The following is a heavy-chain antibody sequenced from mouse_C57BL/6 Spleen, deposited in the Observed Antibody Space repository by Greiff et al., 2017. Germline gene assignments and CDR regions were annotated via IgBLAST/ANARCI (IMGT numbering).Heavy chain of an antibody. J-gene: IGHJ3*01. CDR1: GYTFTSYW. D-gene: IGHD2-3*01. CDR2: IDPSDSYT. CDR3: ARAAGWLLRGDAY. V-gene: IGHV1-69*01. Sequence: VQLQQPGAELVMPGASVKLSCKASGYTFTSYWMHWVKQRPGQGLEWIGEIDPSDSYTNYNQKFKGKSTLTVDKSSSTAYMQLSSLTSEDSAVYDWARAAGWLLRGDAYWGQGTLVTVSA.